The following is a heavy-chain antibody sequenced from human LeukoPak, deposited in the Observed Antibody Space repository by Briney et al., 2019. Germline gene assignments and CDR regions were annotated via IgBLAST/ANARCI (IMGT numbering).Heavy chain of an antibody. J-gene: IGHJ5*02. CDR3: ARLSYSSSSCWFDP. D-gene: IGHD6-6*01. V-gene: IGHV4-30-4*08. CDR1: GGSISSGDYY. Sequence: SQTLSLTCTVSGGSISSGDYYWSWIRQPPGKGLEWIGYIYYGGSTYYNPSLKSRVTISVDTSKNQLSLKLSSVTAADTAVYYCARLSYSSSSCWFDPWGQGTLVTVSS. CDR2: IYYGGST.